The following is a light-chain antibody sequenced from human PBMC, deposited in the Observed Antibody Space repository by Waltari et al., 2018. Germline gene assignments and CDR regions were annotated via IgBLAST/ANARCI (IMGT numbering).Light chain of an antibody. J-gene: IGLJ3*02. Sequence: QSMLTQPPFASGTPGQRVVLSGSGSSSNIGDRCVNWFQQLPGTPPKLIIFSDNQRPSGVPDRFSGSKSGTSASLAISALQSEDEADYPCAAWDDNLNGPVFGGGTKLTVL. CDR1: SSNIGDRC. CDR2: SDN. V-gene: IGLV1-44*01. CDR3: AAWDDNLNGPV.